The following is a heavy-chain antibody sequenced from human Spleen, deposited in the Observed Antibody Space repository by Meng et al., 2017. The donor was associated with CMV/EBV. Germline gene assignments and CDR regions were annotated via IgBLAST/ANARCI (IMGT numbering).Heavy chain of an antibody. CDR1: GFTFRSYG. CDR3: ARPDSTVHYFDS. Sequence: GESLKISCAASGFTFRSYGMSWIRQAPGKGLEWLSYITGNAHTIYYADSVKGRFTISRDNAKNSLYLQMNSLKAEDTAVYYCARPDSTVHYFDSWGQGTLVTVSS. J-gene: IGHJ4*02. V-gene: IGHV3-11*01. D-gene: IGHD4-11*01. CDR2: ITGNAHTI.